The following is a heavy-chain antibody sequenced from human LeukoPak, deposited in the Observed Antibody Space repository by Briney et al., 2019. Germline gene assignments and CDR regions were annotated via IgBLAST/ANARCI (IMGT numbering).Heavy chain of an antibody. V-gene: IGHV3-23*01. Sequence: GGSLRLSCAACGFTFSISAMTCVRQAPGKGLEWVSSISNSGGTYYADSVKGRFTISRDNSKNTLYLQMNSLRAEDTAVYYCAKEWIKEGGQGTLVTVSS. J-gene: IGHJ4*02. CDR2: ISNSGGT. D-gene: IGHD5-12*01. CDR3: AKEWIKE. CDR1: GFTFSISA.